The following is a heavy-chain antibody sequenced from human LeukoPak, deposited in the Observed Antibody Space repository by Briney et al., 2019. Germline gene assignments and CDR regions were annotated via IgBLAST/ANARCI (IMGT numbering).Heavy chain of an antibody. Sequence: GGSLRLSCAASGFTFSTYAMTWVRQAPGKGLEWVSGISGSGGSVYFLESVKGRWFISRDNSKNTLYLQMNSLRAEDTAVYYCARDKTRPYYYYMDVWGKGTTVTVSS. CDR3: ARDKTRPYYYYMDV. V-gene: IGHV3-23*01. CDR1: GFTFSTYA. CDR2: ISGSGGSV. J-gene: IGHJ6*03.